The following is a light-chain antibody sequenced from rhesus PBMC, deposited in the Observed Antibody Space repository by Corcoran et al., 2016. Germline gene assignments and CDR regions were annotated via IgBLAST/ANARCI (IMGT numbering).Light chain of an antibody. V-gene: IGKV1-25*01. J-gene: IGKJ3*01. CDR2: EAS. CDR1: QGITND. CDR3: QHYYSTPFT. Sequence: DIQMTQSPSSLSASVGDRVTITCRASQGITNDLAWYRQKPGETPKPLIYEASRLQSGIPSRFSGSGSGTDFTLTISSLQPEDFATYYCQHYYSTPFTFGPGTKLDIK.